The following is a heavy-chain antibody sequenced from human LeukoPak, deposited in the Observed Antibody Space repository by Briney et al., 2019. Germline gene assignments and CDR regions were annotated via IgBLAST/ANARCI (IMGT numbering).Heavy chain of an antibody. CDR2: INLDGSEK. J-gene: IGHJ4*02. CDR1: GFPFNSYW. Sequence: GGSLRLSCAASGFPFNSYWMNWVRQAPGKGLEWVANINLDGSEKYYVDSVKGRFTISRDNAKNSLYLQMNSLRAEDTAVYYCASSKGFDYWGQGTLVTVSS. V-gene: IGHV3-7*01. CDR3: ASSKGFDY.